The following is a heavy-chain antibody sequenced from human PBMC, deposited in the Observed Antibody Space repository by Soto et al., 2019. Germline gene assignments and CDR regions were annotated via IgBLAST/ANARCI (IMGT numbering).Heavy chain of an antibody. D-gene: IGHD6-6*01. CDR3: ERDHRYSSSFFDS. J-gene: IGHJ4*02. CDR2: ISAYNGNT. Sequence: QVRLVLSGDELKKPGASMKVSCKASGYAFSDHGISWVRQAPGQGLEWIGWISAYNGNTNYAQKFQGRVTVTTDASTATAYMEVRSMTSDDPAVYYCERDHRYSSSFFDSWSQGTLITV. V-gene: IGHV1-18*04. CDR1: GYAFSDHG.